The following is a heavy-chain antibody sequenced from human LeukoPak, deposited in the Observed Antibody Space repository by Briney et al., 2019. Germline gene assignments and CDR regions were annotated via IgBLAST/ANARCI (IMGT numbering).Heavy chain of an antibody. Sequence: GESLKISCKGSGYSFTSYWIGWVRQMPGKGLEWMGIIYPGDSDTRYSLSFQGQVTISVDKSISTIFLHWSSLKASDSAMYYCARPSGDNRFDYWGRGTLVTVSS. CDR3: ARPSGDNRFDY. CDR1: GYSFTSYW. CDR2: IYPGDSDT. D-gene: IGHD4-17*01. V-gene: IGHV5-51*01. J-gene: IGHJ4*02.